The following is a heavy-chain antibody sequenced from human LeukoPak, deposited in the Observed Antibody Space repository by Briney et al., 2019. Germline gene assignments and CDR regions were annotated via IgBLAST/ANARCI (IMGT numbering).Heavy chain of an antibody. CDR3: ARGAAAAGYFDY. J-gene: IGHJ4*02. V-gene: IGHV6-1*01. D-gene: IGHD6-13*01. CDR2: TYYRSKWYN. Sequence: QTLSLPCAIPGASVSSNSAAWNWIRQPPSRGLEWLGRTYYRSKWYNDYAVSVKSRITINPDTSKNQFSLQLNSVTPEDTAVYYCARGAAAAGYFDYWGQGTLVTVSS. CDR1: GASVSSNSAA.